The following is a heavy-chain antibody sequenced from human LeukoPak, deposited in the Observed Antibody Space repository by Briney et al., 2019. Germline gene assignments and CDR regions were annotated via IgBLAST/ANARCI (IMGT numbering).Heavy chain of an antibody. Sequence: GGSLRLSCAASGFTVSSNYMSWGRQAPGKGLEWVSVIYSGGSTYYADSVKGRFTISRDNSKNTLYLQMNSLRAEDTAVYYCARGYYDSSGYPTWAFDIWGQGTMVTVSS. CDR2: IYSGGST. V-gene: IGHV3-53*01. D-gene: IGHD3-22*01. J-gene: IGHJ3*02. CDR3: ARGYYDSSGYPTWAFDI. CDR1: GFTVSSNY.